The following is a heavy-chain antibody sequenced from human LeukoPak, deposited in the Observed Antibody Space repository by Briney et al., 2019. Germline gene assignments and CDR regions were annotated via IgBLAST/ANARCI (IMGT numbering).Heavy chain of an antibody. CDR3: ARVRSSSPRYNWFDP. V-gene: IGHV1-46*03. CDR2: INPSGGST. Sequence: GASVKVSCKASGYTFTNYYIHWVRQAPGQGLEWMGIINPSGGSTSYAQKFQGRVTMTRDTSTSTVYMELSSLRSEDTAVYYCARVRSSSPRYNWFDPWGQGTLVTVSS. J-gene: IGHJ5*02. CDR1: GYTFTNYY. D-gene: IGHD6-6*01.